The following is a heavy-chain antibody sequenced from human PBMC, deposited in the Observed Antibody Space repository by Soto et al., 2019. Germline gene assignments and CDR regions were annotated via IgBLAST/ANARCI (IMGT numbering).Heavy chain of an antibody. J-gene: IGHJ6*02. Sequence: EVQLVESGGGLVQPGGSLRLSCAASGFTLSSYNMNWVRQAPGKGREWVSYISGSSDTIYYADSVKGRFTISRDNAKNSLYLQMDSLRDGDTAVYYCARDHGGSTWFVGIYYYFGVDVWGQGTTVTVSS. CDR1: GFTLSSYN. CDR3: ARDHGGSTWFVGIYYYFGVDV. CDR2: ISGSSDTI. V-gene: IGHV3-48*02. D-gene: IGHD6-13*01.